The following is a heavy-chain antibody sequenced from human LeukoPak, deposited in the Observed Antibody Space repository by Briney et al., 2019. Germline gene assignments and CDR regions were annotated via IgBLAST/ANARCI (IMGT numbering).Heavy chain of an antibody. CDR1: GYSFTSYG. Sequence: ASVKVSCRASGYSFTSYGISWARQAPGRGLEWMGWISTDNGNTNYVQNLQGRVSMTRDTFTSTVYMELSSLRSEDTAVYYCARHPQLVLGYYFDYWGQGTLVTVSS. D-gene: IGHD6-13*01. J-gene: IGHJ4*02. CDR2: ISTDNGNT. CDR3: ARHPQLVLGYYFDY. V-gene: IGHV1-18*01.